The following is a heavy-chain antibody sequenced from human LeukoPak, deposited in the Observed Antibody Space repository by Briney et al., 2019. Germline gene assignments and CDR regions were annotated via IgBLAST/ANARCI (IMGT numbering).Heavy chain of an antibody. CDR1: GFTFSSYE. CDR2: ISSSGSTI. V-gene: IGHV3-48*03. Sequence: PGGSLRLSCAASGFTFSSYEMNWVRQAPGKGLEWVSYISSSGSTIYYADFVKGRFTISRDNAKNSLYLQMNSLRAEDTAVYYCARMVGELLSYNWFDPWGQGTLVAVSS. D-gene: IGHD3-10*02. CDR3: ARMVGELLSYNWFDP. J-gene: IGHJ5*02.